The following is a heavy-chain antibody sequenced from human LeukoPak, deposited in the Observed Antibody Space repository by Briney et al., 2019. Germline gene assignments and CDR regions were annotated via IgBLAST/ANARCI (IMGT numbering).Heavy chain of an antibody. CDR1: GGSISTSSYY. V-gene: IGHV4-39*01. D-gene: IGHD3-16*01. CDR3: ARGNYDYVWGGIDY. J-gene: IGHJ4*02. CDR2: IFYSGST. Sequence: SETLSLTCTVSGGSISTSSYYWGWVRQPPGKGLEWIGNIFYSGSTYYNPSLKSRVTISVDTSKNQFPLKLSSVTAADTAVYYCARGNYDYVWGGIDYWGQGTLVTVSS.